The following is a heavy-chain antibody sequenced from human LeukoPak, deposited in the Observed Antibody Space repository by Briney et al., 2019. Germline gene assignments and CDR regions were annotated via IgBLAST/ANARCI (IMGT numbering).Heavy chain of an antibody. Sequence: SETLSLTCTVSIDSIISFYWRWSRQPPGRSLEWIGYIYYSGSTNYNPSLKSRVTISVDTSKNQFSLKLSSVTAADTAVYYCAPYDSDGGLFDYWGQGTLVTVSS. CDR1: IDSIISFY. V-gene: IGHV4-59*01. CDR2: IYYSGST. D-gene: IGHD3-22*01. CDR3: APYDSDGGLFDY. J-gene: IGHJ4*02.